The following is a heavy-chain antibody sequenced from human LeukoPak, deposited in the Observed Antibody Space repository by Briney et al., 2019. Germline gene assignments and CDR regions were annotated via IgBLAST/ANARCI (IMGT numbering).Heavy chain of an antibody. CDR3: ARRTDGSSPLFDY. CDR1: GGSISSGGYS. V-gene: IGHV4-30-2*01. CDR2: IYHSGST. D-gene: IGHD6-6*01. J-gene: IGHJ4*02. Sequence: SETLSLTCAVSGGSISSGGYSWSWIRQPPRKGLEWIGYIYHSGSTYYNPSLKSRVTISVDRSKNQFSLKLSSVTAADTAVYYCARRTDGSSPLFDYWGQGILVTVPS.